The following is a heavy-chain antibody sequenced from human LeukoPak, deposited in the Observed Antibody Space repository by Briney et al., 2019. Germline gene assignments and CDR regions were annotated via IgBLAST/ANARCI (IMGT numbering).Heavy chain of an antibody. D-gene: IGHD3-9*01. CDR3: ARDLRITIFD. CDR2: INSSSSYI. Sequence: GGSLRLSCAASGFTFSSYSMNWVRQAPGKGLEWVSSINSSSSYIYYADSVKGRFTISRDNAKNSLYLQMNSLRAEDTAVYYCARDLRITIFDWGQGTLVTVSS. V-gene: IGHV3-21*01. CDR1: GFTFSSYS. J-gene: IGHJ4*02.